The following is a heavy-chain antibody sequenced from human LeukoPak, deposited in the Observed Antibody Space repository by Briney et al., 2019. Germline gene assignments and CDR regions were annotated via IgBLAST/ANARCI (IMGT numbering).Heavy chain of an antibody. CDR3: ARQGGITIFGVAPDYYYMDV. J-gene: IGHJ6*03. CDR1: GYSFTSYW. V-gene: IGHV5-51*01. D-gene: IGHD3-3*01. Sequence: GESLKISCKGSGYSFTSYWIGWVRQMPGKGLEWMGIIYPGDSDTRYSPSFQGQVTISADKSISTAYLQWSSLKASDTAMYYCARQGGITIFGVAPDYYYMDVWGKGTTVTVSS. CDR2: IYPGDSDT.